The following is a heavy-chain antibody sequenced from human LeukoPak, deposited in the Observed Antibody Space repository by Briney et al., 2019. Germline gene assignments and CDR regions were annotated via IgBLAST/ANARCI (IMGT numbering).Heavy chain of an antibody. CDR2: ISYDGSNK. V-gene: IGHV3-30-3*01. J-gene: IGHJ4*02. CDR1: GFSFSSYA. Sequence: QPGGSLRLSCAASGFSFSSYAMHWVRQAPGKGLEWVAVISYDGSNKYYADSVKGRFTISRDNSKNTLYLQMNSLRAEDTAVYYCAREGIAAVFDYWGQGTLVTVSS. D-gene: IGHD6-13*01. CDR3: AREGIAAVFDY.